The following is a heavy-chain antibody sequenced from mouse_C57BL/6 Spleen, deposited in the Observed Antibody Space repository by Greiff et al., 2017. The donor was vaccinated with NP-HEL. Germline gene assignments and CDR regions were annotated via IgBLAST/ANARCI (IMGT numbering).Heavy chain of an antibody. CDR1: GFTFSSYA. V-gene: IGHV5-9-1*02. Sequence: EVMLVESGEGLVKPGGSLKLSCAASGFTFSSYAMSWVRQTPEKRLEWVAYISSGGDYIYYADTVKGRFTISRDNARNTLYLQMSSLKSEDTAMYYCTRDGVTGWYFDVWGTGTTVTVSS. CDR3: TRDGVTGWYFDV. J-gene: IGHJ1*03. CDR2: ISSGGDYI. D-gene: IGHD2-2*01.